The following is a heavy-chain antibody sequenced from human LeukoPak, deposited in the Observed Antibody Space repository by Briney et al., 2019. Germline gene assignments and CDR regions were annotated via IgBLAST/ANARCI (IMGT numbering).Heavy chain of an antibody. D-gene: IGHD3-10*01. CDR1: GFTVSSNY. V-gene: IGHV3-66*01. CDR2: IYSGSST. J-gene: IGHJ4*02. Sequence: PGGSLRLSCAASGFTVSSNYMSWVRQAPGKGLEWVSVIYSGSSTYYADSVKGRFTISRDNSKKTLYLQMNSLRAEDTAVYYCAKDPLYYYGSGGYSYWGQGTLVTVSS. CDR3: AKDPLYYYGSGGYSY.